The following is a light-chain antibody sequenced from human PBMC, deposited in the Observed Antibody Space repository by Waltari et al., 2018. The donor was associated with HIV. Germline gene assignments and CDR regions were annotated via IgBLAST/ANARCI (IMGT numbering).Light chain of an antibody. CDR3: QQFDDLPRWT. J-gene: IGKJ1*01. Sequence: DIQMTQSPSSLSASVGDTVTITCQASEDISNFLNWYQQKPGKAPKPLIYGASNLETGVPSRFSGSGSGTEFTFTISSLQPEDTATYYCQQFDDLPRWTFGQGTRVEIK. CDR2: GAS. V-gene: IGKV1-33*01. CDR1: EDISNF.